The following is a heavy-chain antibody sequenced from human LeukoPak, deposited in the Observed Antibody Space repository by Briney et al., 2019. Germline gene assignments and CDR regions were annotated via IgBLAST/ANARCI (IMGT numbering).Heavy chain of an antibody. D-gene: IGHD3-16*01. CDR3: ARALTTKGECAFDI. J-gene: IGHJ3*02. CDR2: IYYSGST. Sequence: PSETLSLTCTVSGGSISSSSYYWGWIRQPPGKGLEWIGSIYYSGSTYYNPSLKSRVTISVDTPKNQFSLKLSSVTAADTAVYYCARALTTKGECAFDIWGQGTMVTVSS. V-gene: IGHV4-39*01. CDR1: GGSISSSSYY.